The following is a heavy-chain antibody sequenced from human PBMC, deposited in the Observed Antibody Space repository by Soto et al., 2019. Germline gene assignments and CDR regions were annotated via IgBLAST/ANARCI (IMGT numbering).Heavy chain of an antibody. CDR1: GFTFRSYA. V-gene: IGHV3-23*01. J-gene: IGHJ4*02. D-gene: IGHD4-17*01. CDR3: AKDLLTTLTTGVDY. CDR2: ISGYGSST. Sequence: GGSLRLSCAASGFTFRSYAMSWVRQAPGEGLEWVSAISGYGSSTYYTDSVKGRFTISRDNSKNTLSLQMNSLRAEDTAVYYCAKDLLTTLTTGVDYWGQGTLVTVS.